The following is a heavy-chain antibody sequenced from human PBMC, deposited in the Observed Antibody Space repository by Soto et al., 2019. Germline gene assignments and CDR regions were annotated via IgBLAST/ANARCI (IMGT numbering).Heavy chain of an antibody. CDR1: GGSISSGDYY. Sequence: SETLYLTCTVSGGSISSGDYYCRWIRQHPGKGLEWIGTIYFSVTTYYNPSLKRRVTISVDTSKNQFSLNLSSVTAADTAVYYCARRDRSGFSYWLDAWGQGTLVTVSS. V-gene: IGHV4-31*03. D-gene: IGHD3-22*01. CDR3: ARRDRSGFSYWLDA. CDR2: IYFSVTT. J-gene: IGHJ5*02.